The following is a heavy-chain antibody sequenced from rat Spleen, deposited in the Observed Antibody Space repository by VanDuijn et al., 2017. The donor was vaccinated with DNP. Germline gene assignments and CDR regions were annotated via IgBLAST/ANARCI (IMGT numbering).Heavy chain of an antibody. J-gene: IGHJ2*01. CDR3: TRSDLYFGPPFDY. D-gene: IGHD1-6*01. V-gene: IGHV2-1*01. Sequence: QVQLKESGPGLVQPSQTLSLTCTVSGFSLTSNSVHWVRQPPGKGLEWVGAIWSGGSPDYNSVLKSRLSINRDTSKSQVFLKMNSLQTEDTAIYFCTRSDLYFGPPFDYWCQGVMVTGAS. CDR2: IWSGGSP. CDR1: GFSLTSNS.